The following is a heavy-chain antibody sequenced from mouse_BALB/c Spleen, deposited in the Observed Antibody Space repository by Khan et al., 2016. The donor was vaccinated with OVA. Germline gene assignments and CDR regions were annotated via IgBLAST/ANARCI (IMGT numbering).Heavy chain of an antibody. J-gene: IGHJ4*01. Sequence: QVQLKESRPGLVAPSQRLSITCTISGFSLTNYGVHWVRQPPGKGLEWLVVIWSDGSTTYNSALKSRLTISKDNSKSQVFLKMNSLQTDDTAVYFCARQPYYHYNIMDYWGQGTSVTVSS. CDR2: IWSDGST. V-gene: IGHV2-6-1*01. CDR3: ARQPYYHYNIMDY. D-gene: IGHD2-10*01. CDR1: GFSLTNYG.